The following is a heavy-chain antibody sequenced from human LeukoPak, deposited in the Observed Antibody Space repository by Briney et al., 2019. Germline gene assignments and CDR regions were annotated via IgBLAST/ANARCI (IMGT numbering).Heavy chain of an antibody. CDR2: INHSGST. CDR3: ARAYGRPSYWYFDL. J-gene: IGHJ2*01. Sequence: SETLSLTCAVYGGSFSGYYWSWIRQPPGKGLEWIGEINHSGSTNYNPSLKSRVTISVDTSKNQLSLKLSSVTAADTAVYYCARAYGRPSYWYFDLWGRGTLVTVSS. V-gene: IGHV4-34*01. CDR1: GGSFSGYY. D-gene: IGHD3-10*01.